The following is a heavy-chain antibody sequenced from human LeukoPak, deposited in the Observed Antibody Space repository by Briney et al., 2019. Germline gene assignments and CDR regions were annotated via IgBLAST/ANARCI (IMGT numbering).Heavy chain of an antibody. CDR2: ISSSSRYI. J-gene: IGHJ4*02. Sequence: GGSLRLSCAASLYSLMTTIMRLGSQAPGKGLEWVSSISSSSRYIYYADSVKGRFTISRDNAKNSLYLQMNSLRAEDTAVYYCARGPGGQDIAVVPAAMPWDYWGQGTLVTVSS. V-gene: IGHV3-21*01. CDR1: LYSLMTTI. CDR3: ARGPGGQDIAVVPAAMPWDY. D-gene: IGHD2-2*01.